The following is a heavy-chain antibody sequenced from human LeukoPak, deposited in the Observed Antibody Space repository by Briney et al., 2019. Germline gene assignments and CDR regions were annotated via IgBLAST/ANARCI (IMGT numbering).Heavy chain of an antibody. CDR3: ARTNDLEWFGELLRNY. CDR2: MNPDSGST. J-gene: IGHJ4*02. D-gene: IGHD3-10*01. V-gene: IGHV1-8*01. CDR1: GYTFTSHD. Sequence: GASVKVSCKSSGYTFTSHDTNWVRQATGQGLEWMGWMNPDSGSTGYAQKFQGRVTMTRDTSTSTAYMELSSQRSEDIDVYYCARTNDLEWFGELLRNYWGQGTLVTVSS.